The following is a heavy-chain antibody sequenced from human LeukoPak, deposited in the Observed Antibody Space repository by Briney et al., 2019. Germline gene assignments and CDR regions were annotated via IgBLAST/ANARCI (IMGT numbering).Heavy chain of an antibody. CDR1: GYSFTSYW. J-gene: IGHJ4*02. V-gene: IGHV5-51*01. Sequence: AESLKISCKGSGYSFTSYWIGWVRQMPGKGLEWMGIIHPGDSDTRYSPSFQGQVTISADKSISTAYLQWSSLKASDTAMYYCARVVAAAGSFYYFDYWGQGTLVTVSS. CDR2: IHPGDSDT. CDR3: ARVVAAAGSFYYFDY. D-gene: IGHD6-13*01.